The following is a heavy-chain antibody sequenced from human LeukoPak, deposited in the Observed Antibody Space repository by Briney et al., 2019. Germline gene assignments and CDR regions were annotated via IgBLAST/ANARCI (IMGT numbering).Heavy chain of an antibody. Sequence: SETLSLTCAVHGGSFSGYYWSWIRQPPGKGLEWIGEINHSGSTNYNPSLKSRVTISVDTSKNQFSLKLSSVTAADTAVYYCAAWNPIAAACDPWGQGTLVTVSS. D-gene: IGHD6-13*01. V-gene: IGHV4-34*01. J-gene: IGHJ5*02. CDR3: AAWNPIAAACDP. CDR1: GGSFSGYY. CDR2: INHSGST.